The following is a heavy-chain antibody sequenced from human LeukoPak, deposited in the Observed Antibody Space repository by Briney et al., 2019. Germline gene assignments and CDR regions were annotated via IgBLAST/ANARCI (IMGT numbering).Heavy chain of an antibody. CDR1: GGTFSRYA. CDR3: ARGDTAMARFDY. Sequence: SVKVSCKASGGTFSRYAISWVRQAPGQGLEWMGGIIPIFGTANYAQKFQGRVTITADESTSTAYMELSSLRSEDTAVYYCARGDTAMARFDYWGQGTLVTVSS. CDR2: IIPIFGTA. J-gene: IGHJ4*02. D-gene: IGHD5-18*01. V-gene: IGHV1-69*01.